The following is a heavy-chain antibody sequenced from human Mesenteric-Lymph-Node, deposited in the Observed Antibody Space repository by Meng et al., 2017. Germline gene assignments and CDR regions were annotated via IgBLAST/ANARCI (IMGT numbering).Heavy chain of an antibody. V-gene: IGHV4-59*11. CDR1: GGSIRSHY. J-gene: IGHJ4*02. CDR2: VYYSGST. D-gene: IGHD2-2*01. Sequence: SETLSLTCTVSGGSIRSHYWSWIRQPPGKGLEWIGFVYYSGSTNYNPSLKSRVTISVDTSKSQFSLKLSSVTAADTAIYYCSGDEGQCTTTSCYGGFDYWGQGTLVTVSS. CDR3: SGDEGQCTTTSCYGGFDY.